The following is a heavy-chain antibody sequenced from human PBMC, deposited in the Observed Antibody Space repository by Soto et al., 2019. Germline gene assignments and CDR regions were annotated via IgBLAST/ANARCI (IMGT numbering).Heavy chain of an antibody. J-gene: IGHJ4*02. Sequence: QVQLVESGGGVVQPGTSLRRSGATSGSTFSSYGMYWVRQAPGKGLGWVAVIWYEGTNEYYADSAKGRFTISRDNSKNTLYLPMNSLRAEDTAIYYCAKDVGNSRSYYFASWGQGTLVTASS. CDR1: GSTFSSYG. D-gene: IGHD6-13*01. CDR2: IWYEGTNE. CDR3: AKDVGNSRSYYFAS. V-gene: IGHV3-33*06.